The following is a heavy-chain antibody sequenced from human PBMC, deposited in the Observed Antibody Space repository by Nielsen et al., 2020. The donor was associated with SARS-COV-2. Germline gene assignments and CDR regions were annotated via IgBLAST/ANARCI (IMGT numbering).Heavy chain of an antibody. D-gene: IGHD4-17*01. J-gene: IGHJ4*02. Sequence: ASVKVSCRASGYTFTRYDINWVRQATGQGLEWMGWMNPNSDNTGYAQKFQGRVTMTRNTSISTAYMELSSLRSEDTAVYYCARGSSTVTTYDYWGQGTLVTVSS. CDR2: MNPNSDNT. V-gene: IGHV1-8*01. CDR1: GYTFTRYD. CDR3: ARGSSTVTTYDY.